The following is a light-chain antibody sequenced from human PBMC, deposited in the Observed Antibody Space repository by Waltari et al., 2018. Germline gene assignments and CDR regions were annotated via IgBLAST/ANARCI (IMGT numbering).Light chain of an antibody. V-gene: IGKV3-20*01. CDR1: QTVSTIA. CDR2: RTY. Sequence: EIVLTQSPGTLSSPGDRATLSCRASQTVSTIALSWYQQKPGQAPRVLIYRTYNRATGIPDRFSGSGSGTDFTLTINRLAPEDFAMYYCQQYDGIVVTFGGGTKVEI. J-gene: IGKJ4*01. CDR3: QQYDGIVVT.